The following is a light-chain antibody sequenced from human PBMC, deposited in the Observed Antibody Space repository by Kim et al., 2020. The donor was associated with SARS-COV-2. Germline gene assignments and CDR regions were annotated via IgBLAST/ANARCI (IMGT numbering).Light chain of an antibody. CDR1: QSVGSS. CDR3: QQSYSSPLT. CDR2: AAS. V-gene: IGKV1-39*01. J-gene: IGKJ5*01. Sequence: SVRDTVTITCRASQSVGSSLNWYQHKPGIAPNLLFYAASSLQVGVPSRFSGRGSGTDFTLTITSLQAEDSATYFCQQSYSSPLTFGQGTRLEIK.